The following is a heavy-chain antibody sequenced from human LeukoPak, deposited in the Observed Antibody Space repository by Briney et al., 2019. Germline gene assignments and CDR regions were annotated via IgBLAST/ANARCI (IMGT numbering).Heavy chain of an antibody. V-gene: IGHV3-53*01. CDR2: IYSGGST. CDR1: GFTLSSNY. CDR3: ARRYFDWLLYGMDV. Sequence: GGSLRLSCAASGFTLSSNYMSWVRQAPGKGLEWVSVIYSGGSTYYADSVKGRFTISRDNSKNTLYLQMNSLRAEDTAVYYCARRYFDWLLYGMDVWGKGTTVTVSS. D-gene: IGHD3-9*01. J-gene: IGHJ6*04.